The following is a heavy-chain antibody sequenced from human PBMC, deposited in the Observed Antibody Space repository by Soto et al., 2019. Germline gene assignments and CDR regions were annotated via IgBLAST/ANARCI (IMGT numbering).Heavy chain of an antibody. J-gene: IGHJ4*02. CDR3: ARDNWNSY. V-gene: IGHV3-74*01. Sequence: EMQLVESGGDLVQPGGSLRLSCVASGFTFSTYWMHWVRQAPGKGLVWVSRVDSGGSSTNYADSVKGRFTISRDNAKNTLYLQMSSLRAEDTCVYYSARDNWNSYWGQGTRVTVSS. CDR2: VDSGGSST. D-gene: IGHD1-1*01. CDR1: GFTFSTYW.